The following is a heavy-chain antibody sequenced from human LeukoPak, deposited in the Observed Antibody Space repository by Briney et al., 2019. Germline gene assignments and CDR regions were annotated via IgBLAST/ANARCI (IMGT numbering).Heavy chain of an antibody. CDR2: ISGSGGST. D-gene: IGHD3-22*01. J-gene: IGHJ4*02. CDR1: GFTFSSYA. CDR3: AKDHDSRGYYWEEIDY. Sequence: GGSLRLSCAASGFTFSSYAMSWVRQAPGKGLEWVSAISGSGGSTYYADSVKGRFTISRDNSKNTLYLQMNSLRAEDTAVYYCAKDHDSRGYYWEEIDYWGQGTLVTVSS. V-gene: IGHV3-23*01.